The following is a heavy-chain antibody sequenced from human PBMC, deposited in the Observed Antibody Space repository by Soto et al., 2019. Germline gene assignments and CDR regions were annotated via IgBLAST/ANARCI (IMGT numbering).Heavy chain of an antibody. CDR1: GGTFSSYA. J-gene: IGHJ3*02. CDR2: IIPIFGTA. V-gene: IGHV1-69*12. D-gene: IGHD4-4*01. Sequence: QVQLVQSGAEVKKPGSSVKVSCKASGGTFSSYAISWVRQAPGQGLEWMGGIIPIFGTANYAQKFQGRVTXXAXEXXSTAYMELSSLRSEDTAVYYCASGPTVTTKDAFDIWGQGTMVTVSS. CDR3: ASGPTVTTKDAFDI.